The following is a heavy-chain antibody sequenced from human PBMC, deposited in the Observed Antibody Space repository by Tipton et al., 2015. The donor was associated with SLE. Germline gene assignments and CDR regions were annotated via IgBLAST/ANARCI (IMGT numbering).Heavy chain of an antibody. V-gene: IGHV4-61*09. CDR1: GGSVSSGHYF. CDR3: ARVKGSGKRNWFDP. Sequence: TLSLTCNVSGGSVSSGHYFWTWVRQPAGKGLEWLGHLYTSGSANYNPSLNSRVSMSIDASKNHFSLKLTSVSAADTAAYYCARVKGSGKRNWFDPWGQGTLVTVSS. CDR2: LYTSGSA. J-gene: IGHJ5*02. D-gene: IGHD3-10*01.